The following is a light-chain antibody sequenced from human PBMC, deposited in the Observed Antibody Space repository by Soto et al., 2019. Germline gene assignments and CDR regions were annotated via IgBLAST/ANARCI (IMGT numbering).Light chain of an antibody. J-gene: IGKJ1*01. CDR1: QSVSSNY. CDR3: QQHAVSPWT. Sequence: EIVLTQSPGTLSLSPGERATLSCRASQSVSSNYLAWYQQKPGQAPRLLIYGASNRATGIPDRFSGSESGTDFTLTISRLEPEDFAVYFCQQHAVSPWTFGQGTKVEIK. V-gene: IGKV3-20*01. CDR2: GAS.